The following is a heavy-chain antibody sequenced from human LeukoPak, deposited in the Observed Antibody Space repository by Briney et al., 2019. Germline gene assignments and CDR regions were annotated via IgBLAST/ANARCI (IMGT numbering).Heavy chain of an antibody. CDR3: ARKPGYGDPH. J-gene: IGHJ4*02. CDR2: INHSGST. CDR1: GGSFSGYY. D-gene: IGHD4-17*01. Sequence: PSETLSLTCAVYGGSFSGYYWSLIRQPPGKGLEWIGEINHSGSTNYNPSLKSRVTISVDTSKNQFSLKLSSVTAADTAVYYCARKPGYGDPHWGQGTLVTVSS. V-gene: IGHV4-34*01.